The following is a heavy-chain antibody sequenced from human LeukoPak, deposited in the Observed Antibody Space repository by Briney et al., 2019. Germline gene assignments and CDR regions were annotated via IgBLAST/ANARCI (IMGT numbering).Heavy chain of an antibody. Sequence: GGSLRLSCVASGFTFSTFGMNWVRQAPGKGLEWVSYIGSGSSPIYYADSVKGRFIMSRDNAKNSLYLQMNSLRAEDMAVYYCARDGRGAVAGFDYWGQGTLVTVSS. D-gene: IGHD6-19*01. CDR1: GFTFSTFG. CDR3: ARDGRGAVAGFDY. V-gene: IGHV3-48*01. J-gene: IGHJ4*02. CDR2: IGSGSSPI.